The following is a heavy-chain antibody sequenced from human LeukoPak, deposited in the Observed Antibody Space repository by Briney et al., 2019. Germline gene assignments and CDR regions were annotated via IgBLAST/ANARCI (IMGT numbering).Heavy chain of an antibody. CDR2: ISSSSSYI. CDR1: GFTFSSYS. V-gene: IGHV3-21*01. J-gene: IGHJ4*02. Sequence: GGSLRLSCAASGFTFSSYSMNWVRQAPGKGLEWVSSISSSSSYIYYADSVKGRFTIFRDNAKNSLYLQMNSLRAEDTAVYYCARSRGVRGVNYYFDYWGQGTLVTVSS. CDR3: ARSRGVRGVNYYFDY. D-gene: IGHD3-10*01.